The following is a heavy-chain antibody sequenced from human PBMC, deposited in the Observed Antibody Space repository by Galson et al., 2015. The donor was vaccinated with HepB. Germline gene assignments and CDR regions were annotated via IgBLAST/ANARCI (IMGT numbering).Heavy chain of an antibody. CDR2: IIPIFGTA. Sequence: SVKVSCKASGGTFSSYAISWVRQAPGQGLEWMGGIIPIFGTANYAQKFQGRVTITADESTSTAYMELSSLRSEDTAVYYCARDKGGGYGSSTSCSHGAFDIWGQGTMVTVSS. CDR1: GGTFSSYA. CDR3: ARDKGGGYGSSTSCSHGAFDI. D-gene: IGHD2-2*03. V-gene: IGHV1-69*13. J-gene: IGHJ3*02.